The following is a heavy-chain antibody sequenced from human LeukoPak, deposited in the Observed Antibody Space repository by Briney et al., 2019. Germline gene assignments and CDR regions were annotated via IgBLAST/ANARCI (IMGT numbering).Heavy chain of an antibody. D-gene: IGHD6-13*01. V-gene: IGHV3-64D*06. Sequence: GGCLRLSCSASGFTFSSYAMHWVRQAPGKGLEYFSAISSNGGSTYYADSVKGRFTISRDNSKNTLYLQMSSLRAEDTAVYYCVGGSSWSAHFDYWGQGTLVTVSS. CDR3: VGGSSWSAHFDY. J-gene: IGHJ4*02. CDR2: ISSNGGST. CDR1: GFTFSSYA.